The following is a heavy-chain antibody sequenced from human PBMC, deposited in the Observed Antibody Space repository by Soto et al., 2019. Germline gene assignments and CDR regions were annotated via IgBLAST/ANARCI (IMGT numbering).Heavy chain of an antibody. Sequence: PGGSLRLSCAASGFTFSIYSMNWVRQAPGKGLEWVSYISSSSSTIHYADSVKGRFTISRDNAKNSLYLQMNSLRAEDTAVYYCARDEGSISWLDFWGQGTLVTVSS. D-gene: IGHD6-13*01. CDR2: ISSSSSTI. CDR3: ARDEGSISWLDF. CDR1: GFTFSIYS. V-gene: IGHV3-48*01. J-gene: IGHJ4*02.